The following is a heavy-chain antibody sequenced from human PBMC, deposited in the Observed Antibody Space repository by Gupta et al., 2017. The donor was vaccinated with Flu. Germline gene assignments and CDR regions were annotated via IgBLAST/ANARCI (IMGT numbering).Heavy chain of an antibody. V-gene: IGHV3-21*02. CDR1: GFALSSYA. D-gene: IGHD4-17*01. Sequence: EVQLVESGGGLVTPGGSLRLSCAASGFALSSYAMNWVRQVPGKGLEWVASISRSGTYVYYADSLWGRFTISRDNAKNSVTLQLSSLRAEDTAIYYCARDPGYGDHYFFDYWGQGTLVTVSS. J-gene: IGHJ4*02. CDR3: ARDPGYGDHYFFDY. CDR2: ISRSGTYV.